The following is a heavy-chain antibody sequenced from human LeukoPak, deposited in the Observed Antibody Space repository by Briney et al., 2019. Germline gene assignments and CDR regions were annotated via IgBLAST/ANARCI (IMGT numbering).Heavy chain of an antibody. CDR2: IYYSGST. CDR1: GGSISSYY. V-gene: IGHV4-59*01. CDR3: ARGSQSSYGYPFDY. J-gene: IGHJ4*02. D-gene: IGHD5-18*01. Sequence: SETLSLTCTVSGGSISSYYWSWIRQPPGKGLEWIGYIYYSGSTNYNPSLKSRVTISVDTSKNQFSLKLSSVTAADTAVYYCARGSQSSYGYPFDYRGQGALVTVSS.